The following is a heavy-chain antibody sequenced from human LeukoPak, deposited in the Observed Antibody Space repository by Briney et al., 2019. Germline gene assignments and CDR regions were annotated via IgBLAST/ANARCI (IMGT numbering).Heavy chain of an antibody. J-gene: IGHJ4*02. CDR1: GFTFSSYG. V-gene: IGHV3-33*01. D-gene: IGHD3-22*01. Sequence: GGSLRLSCAASGFTFSSYGMHWVRQAPGKGLEWVAVIWYDGSNKYYADSVKGRFTISRDNSKNTLYLQMNSLRAEDTAVYYCASEDYDSSGVLDYWGQGTLVTVSS. CDR3: ASEDYDSSGVLDY. CDR2: IWYDGSNK.